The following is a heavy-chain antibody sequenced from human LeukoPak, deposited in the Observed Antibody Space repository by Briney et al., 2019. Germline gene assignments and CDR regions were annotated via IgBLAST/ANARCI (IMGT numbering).Heavy chain of an antibody. CDR3: SRGWGTWSYYAFDL. CDR1: GFTFSSYG. V-gene: IGHV3-30*02. J-gene: IGHJ3*01. D-gene: IGHD1-26*01. CDR2: IRYDGSNK. Sequence: GGSLRLSCAASGFTFSSYGMHWVRQAPGKGLEWVAFIRYDGSNKYYADSVKGRFTISRDNSKNTLYLQMNSLRAEDTAVYYCSRGWGTWSYYAFDLWGQGTMVTVSS.